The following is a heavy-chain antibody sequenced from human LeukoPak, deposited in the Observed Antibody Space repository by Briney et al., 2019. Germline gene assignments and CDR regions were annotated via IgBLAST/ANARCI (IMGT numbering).Heavy chain of an antibody. CDR1: GGSISSSSYY. J-gene: IGHJ4*02. D-gene: IGHD5-12*01. CDR2: IYYSGST. CDR3: ASLKRGYRGYDSVSRDY. Sequence: SETLSLACTVSGGSISSSSYYWGWLRQPPGKGLEWVGSIYYSGSTYYTHSLKSRVTISVDTSKNQFSLQLSSVTAADTAVYYCASLKRGYRGYDSVSRDYWGQGTLVTVSS. V-gene: IGHV4-39*01.